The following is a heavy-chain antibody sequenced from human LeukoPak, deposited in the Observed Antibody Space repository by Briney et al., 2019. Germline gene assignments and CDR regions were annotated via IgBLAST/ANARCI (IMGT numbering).Heavy chain of an antibody. CDR2: IYYSGRP. CDR3: AVAGARYSDTGGLYAFDF. V-gene: IGHV4-39*01. D-gene: IGHD2-8*02. J-gene: IGHJ3*01. CDR1: GASTSSASYF. Sequence: SETLSLTCTVSGASTSSASYFWGWIRQPPGKGLEWIGTIYYSGRPYFNSSLNSRVTISVDASKNQFSLKLNSVTAADTAVYYCAVAGARYSDTGGLYAFDFWGRGTMVTVSS.